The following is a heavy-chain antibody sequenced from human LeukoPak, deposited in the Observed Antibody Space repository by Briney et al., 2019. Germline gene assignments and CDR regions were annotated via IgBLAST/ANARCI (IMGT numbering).Heavy chain of an antibody. V-gene: IGHV3-21*01. CDR1: GFTFSSYT. Sequence: GGPLRLSCSASGFTFSSYTMNWVRQAPGKGLEWVSSISGRSTYIFYADSVKGRFTISRDNGKNSLSLQKNSLRAEDTAVYYCARGLGTTVTNEYYYDRSGYYDGGLDYWGQGTLVTVSS. J-gene: IGHJ4*02. CDR2: ISGRSTYI. D-gene: IGHD3-22*01. CDR3: ARGLGTTVTNEYYYDRSGYYDGGLDY.